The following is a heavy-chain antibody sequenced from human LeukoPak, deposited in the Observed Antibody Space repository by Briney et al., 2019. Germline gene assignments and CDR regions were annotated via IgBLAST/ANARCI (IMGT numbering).Heavy chain of an antibody. Sequence: GGSLRLSCAASGFTFTNYGFHWVRQAPGKGLEWVALISHDGNNEYYADSVKGRFATSRDDPKNTLYLQMNSLRAEDTAVYYCAKDPSLRVTLPVWGQGTLVTVSS. J-gene: IGHJ4*02. D-gene: IGHD2-21*02. CDR3: AKDPSLRVTLPV. V-gene: IGHV3-30*18. CDR2: ISHDGNNE. CDR1: GFTFTNYG.